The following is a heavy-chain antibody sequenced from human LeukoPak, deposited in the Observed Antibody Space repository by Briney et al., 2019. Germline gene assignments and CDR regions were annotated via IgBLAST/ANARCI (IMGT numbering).Heavy chain of an antibody. D-gene: IGHD2-15*01. J-gene: IGHJ6*03. Sequence: GGSLRLSCAASGFTFSSYEMNWVRQAPGKGLEYVSAISSNGGSTYYANSVKGRFTISRDNSKNTLYLQMGSLRAEDMAVYYCARDGCSGGSCYSYYYYMDVWGKGTTVTVSS. CDR1: GFTFSSYE. CDR3: ARDGCSGGSCYSYYYYMDV. CDR2: ISSNGGST. V-gene: IGHV3-64*01.